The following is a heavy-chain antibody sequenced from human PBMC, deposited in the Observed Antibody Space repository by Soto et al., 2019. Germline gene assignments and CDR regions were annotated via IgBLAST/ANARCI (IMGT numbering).Heavy chain of an antibody. CDR2: IYPGDSDT. CDR3: ARIKMDSSGWYYAFDI. D-gene: IGHD6-19*01. Sequence: PGESLKICCKGSGYSFTSYWIGWVRQMPGKGLEWMGIIYPGDSDTRYSPSFQGQVTISADKSISTAYLQWSSLKASDTAMYYCARIKMDSSGWYYAFDIWGQGTMVTVSS. J-gene: IGHJ3*02. V-gene: IGHV5-51*01. CDR1: GYSFTSYW.